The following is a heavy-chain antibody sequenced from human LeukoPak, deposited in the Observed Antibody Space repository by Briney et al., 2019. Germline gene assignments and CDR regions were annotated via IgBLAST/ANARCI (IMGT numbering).Heavy chain of an antibody. J-gene: IGHJ4*02. Sequence: SETLSLTCTVSSGSISYFYWNWIRQPPGKGLEWIGYIRYTGSTNYNPSLKSRVTISVDTSKNQFSLKLSSVTAADTAVYYCATYTNRLHYWGQGTLVTVSS. CDR3: ATYTNRLHY. D-gene: IGHD2-8*01. V-gene: IGHV4-59*01. CDR2: IRYTGST. CDR1: SGSISYFY.